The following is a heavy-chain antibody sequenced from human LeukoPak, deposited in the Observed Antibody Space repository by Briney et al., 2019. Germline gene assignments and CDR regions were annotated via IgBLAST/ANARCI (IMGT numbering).Heavy chain of an antibody. D-gene: IGHD3-10*01. Sequence: GASVTVSCKASGGAFSSYAISWVRQAPGQGLEWMGGIIPIFGTANYAQKFQGRVTITTDESTSTAYMELSSLSSEETAVNYCARSARDNYYGSGVNYYNYRDVWAKGPRSPSP. J-gene: IGHJ6*03. CDR1: GGAFSSYA. CDR3: ARSARDNYYGSGVNYYNYRDV. V-gene: IGHV1-69*05. CDR2: IIPIFGTA.